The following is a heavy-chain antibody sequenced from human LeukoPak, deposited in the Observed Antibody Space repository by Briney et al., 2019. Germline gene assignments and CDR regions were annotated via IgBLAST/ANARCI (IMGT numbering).Heavy chain of an antibody. CDR3: AKDRQGFYGSGTYFDY. CDR1: GFTFNNYA. D-gene: IGHD3-10*01. V-gene: IGHV3-23*01. CDR2: ISGSGTTT. Sequence: GRSLRLSCAASGFTFNNYAMNWVRQAPGKGLEWVSSISGSGTTTYYADSVEGRFTVSRDSSSNTLYLQMNSLRAEDTAVYYCAKDRQGFYGSGTYFDYWGQGTLVTVSS. J-gene: IGHJ4*02.